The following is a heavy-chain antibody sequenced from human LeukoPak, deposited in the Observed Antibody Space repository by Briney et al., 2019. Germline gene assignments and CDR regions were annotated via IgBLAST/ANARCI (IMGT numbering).Heavy chain of an antibody. CDR1: GYTFTGYY. D-gene: IGHD2-15*01. CDR2: INPNSGGT. Sequence: ASVKVSCKASGYTFTGYYMHWVRQAPGQGLEWMGWINPNSGGTNYAQKFQGRVTMTRDTSISTAYMELSRLRSDDTAVYYCARDLMNLGYCSGGSCYEGDYWGQGTLVTVSS. V-gene: IGHV1-2*02. J-gene: IGHJ4*02. CDR3: ARDLMNLGYCSGGSCYEGDY.